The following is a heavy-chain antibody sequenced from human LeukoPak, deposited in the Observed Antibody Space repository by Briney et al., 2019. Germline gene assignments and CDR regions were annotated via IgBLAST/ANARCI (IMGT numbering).Heavy chain of an antibody. CDR1: GFTLSSYS. CDR3: ASLDGDYVFDY. CDR2: ISSSSSYI. Sequence: GGSLRLSCAASGFTLSSYSMNWVRQAPGKGLEWVSSISSSSSYIYYADSVKGRFTISRDNAKNSLYLQMNSLRAEDTAVYYCASLDGDYVFDYWGQGTLVTVSS. D-gene: IGHD4-17*01. J-gene: IGHJ4*02. V-gene: IGHV3-21*01.